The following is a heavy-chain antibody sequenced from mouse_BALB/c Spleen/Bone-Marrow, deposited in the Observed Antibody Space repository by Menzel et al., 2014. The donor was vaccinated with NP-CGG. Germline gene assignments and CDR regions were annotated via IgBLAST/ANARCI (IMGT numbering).Heavy chain of an antibody. CDR1: GFTFSTYT. V-gene: IGHV5-9*03. D-gene: IGHD1-2*01. CDR2: ISSGGNNT. CDR3: ESFITTMYPWFAY. Sequence: EVQGVESGGDLVKPGGSLKLSCAASGFTFSTYTMSWVRQTPEKRLEWVATISSGGNNTYYPDSLKGRFTISRDNAKNNLYQQMRNLRSEDTDLYYCESFITTMYPWFAYWGQGTLVTVSA. J-gene: IGHJ3*01.